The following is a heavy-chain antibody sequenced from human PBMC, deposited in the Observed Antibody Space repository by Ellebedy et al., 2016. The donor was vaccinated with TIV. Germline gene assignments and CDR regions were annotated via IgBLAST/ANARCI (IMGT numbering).Heavy chain of an antibody. J-gene: IGHJ6*02. CDR3: ARDGTGTFYYGLDV. D-gene: IGHD3/OR15-3a*01. Sequence: ASVKVSCXASDFTFKSHGLSWLRQAPGQAPEWVGRIRGDTGETRYAQKFRDRVTLTTDASTTTAYMQLRGLKSDDTAVFYCARDGTGTFYYGLDVWGQGTTVTVSS. CDR1: DFTFKSHG. CDR2: IRGDTGET. V-gene: IGHV1-18*01.